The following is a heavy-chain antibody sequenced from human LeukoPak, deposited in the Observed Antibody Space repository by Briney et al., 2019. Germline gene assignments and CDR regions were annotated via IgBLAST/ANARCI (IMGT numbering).Heavy chain of an antibody. D-gene: IGHD3-10*01. V-gene: IGHV3-30*04. CDR1: EFTFSSYA. J-gene: IGHJ6*02. Sequence: EAGGSLRLSCAASEFTFSSYAMHWVRQAPGKGLEWVAVISYDGSNKYYADSVKGRFTISRDNSKNTLYLQMNSLRAEDTAVYYCARDGVRGVIPYGMDVWGQGTTVTVSS. CDR2: ISYDGSNK. CDR3: ARDGVRGVIPYGMDV.